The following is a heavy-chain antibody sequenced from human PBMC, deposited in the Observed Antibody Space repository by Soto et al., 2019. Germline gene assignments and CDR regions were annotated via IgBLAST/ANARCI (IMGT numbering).Heavy chain of an antibody. D-gene: IGHD3-9*01. CDR1: RYTFTSHG. Sequence: QIQLMQSGGDVKTPGASLKVSCTTSRYTFTSHGIAWVRHAPGQGLEWMGWISTFNGKTDYAQKFQGRVPMTADTITSTVHMELRSLRSDDSGVYYCARLLTEGATFREDAFDLWGPGTKDTVAS. CDR2: ISTFNGKT. V-gene: IGHV1-18*01. J-gene: IGHJ3*01. CDR3: ARLLTEGATFREDAFDL.